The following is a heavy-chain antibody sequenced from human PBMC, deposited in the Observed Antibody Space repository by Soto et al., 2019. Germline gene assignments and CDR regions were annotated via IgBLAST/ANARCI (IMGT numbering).Heavy chain of an antibody. CDR3: ARQEAGIVGATGSRYYYYGMDV. V-gene: IGHV5-51*01. J-gene: IGHJ6*02. Sequence: GESLKISCTGSGYSFTSYWIGWVRQMPGKGLEWMGIIYPGDSDTRYSPSFQGQVTISADKSISTAYLQWSSLKASDTAMYYCARQEAGIVGATGSRYYYYGMDVWGQGTTVTVSS. D-gene: IGHD1-26*01. CDR2: IYPGDSDT. CDR1: GYSFTSYW.